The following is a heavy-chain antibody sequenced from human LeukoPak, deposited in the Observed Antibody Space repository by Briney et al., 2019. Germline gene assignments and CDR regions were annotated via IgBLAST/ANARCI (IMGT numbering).Heavy chain of an antibody. D-gene: IGHD1-26*01. Sequence: SETLSLTCTVSGGSISSYYWRWIRQPPGKGLEWIGYIYYSGSTNYNPSLKSRVTISVDTSKNQFSLKLSSVTAADTAVYYCARSPIGWELLSGGAFDIWGQGTMVTVSS. V-gene: IGHV4-59*01. J-gene: IGHJ3*02. CDR1: GGSISSYY. CDR2: IYYSGST. CDR3: ARSPIGWELLSGGAFDI.